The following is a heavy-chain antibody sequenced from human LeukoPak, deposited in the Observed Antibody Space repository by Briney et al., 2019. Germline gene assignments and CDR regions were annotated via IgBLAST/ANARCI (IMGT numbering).Heavy chain of an antibody. D-gene: IGHD1-26*01. Sequence: GASVKVSCKASGYGFTTYDINWVRQAKGQGLEWMGWMNLKSGYTGYAKKFQGRVTITRDTSTSTVYMELSSLRSEDTAVYYCARVAGSIDYWGQGTLVTVSS. CDR1: GYGFTTYD. V-gene: IGHV1-8*03. J-gene: IGHJ4*02. CDR2: MNLKSGYT. CDR3: ARVAGSIDY.